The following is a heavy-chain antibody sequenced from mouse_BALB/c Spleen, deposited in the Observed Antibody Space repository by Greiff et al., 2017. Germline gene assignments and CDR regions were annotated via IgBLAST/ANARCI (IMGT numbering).Heavy chain of an antibody. Sequence: EVQLVESGGGLVKPGGSLKLSCAASGFTFSSYAMSWVRQSPEKRLEWVAEISSGGSYTYYPDTVTGRYTISRDNAKNTLYLEMSSLRSEDTAMYYCGGAAPAYAMDYWGQGTSVTVSA. CDR3: GGAAPAYAMDY. J-gene: IGHJ4*01. CDR1: GFTFSSYA. CDR2: ISSGGSYT. V-gene: IGHV5-9-4*01.